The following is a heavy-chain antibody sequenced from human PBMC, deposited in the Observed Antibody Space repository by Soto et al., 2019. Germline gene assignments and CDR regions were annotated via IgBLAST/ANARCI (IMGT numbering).Heavy chain of an antibody. CDR2: ISSSSYI. J-gene: IGHJ4*02. CDR3: ARDIGYCSSTSCYIEGYFDY. D-gene: IGHD2-2*02. CDR1: GFTFSSYS. Sequence: GGSLRLSCAASGFTFSSYSMNWVRQAPGKGLEWVSSISSSSYIYYADSVKGRFTISRDNAKNSLYLQMNSLRAEDTAVYYCARDIGYCSSTSCYIEGYFDYWGQGTLVTVSS. V-gene: IGHV3-21*01.